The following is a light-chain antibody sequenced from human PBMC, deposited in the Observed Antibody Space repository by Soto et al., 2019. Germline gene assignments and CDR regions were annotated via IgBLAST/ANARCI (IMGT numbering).Light chain of an antibody. CDR3: QQYNSYS. J-gene: IGKJ1*01. CDR2: HAS. Sequence: DIQMTQSPSTLPASVGDRVTITCRASQSISNRLAWYQQKPGTAPKVLIYHASNLQSGVPSRFSGSGSGTEFTLTISSLQPDDFATYYCQQYNSYSFGQGTKVDTK. V-gene: IGKV1-5*01. CDR1: QSISNR.